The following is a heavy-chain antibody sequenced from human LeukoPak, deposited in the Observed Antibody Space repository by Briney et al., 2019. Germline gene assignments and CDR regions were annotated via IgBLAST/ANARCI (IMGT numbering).Heavy chain of an antibody. V-gene: IGHV4-59*01. CDR2: IYIGGY. Sequence: SETLSLTCTVSGDSISSSYWSWIRQPPGKGLEWIGFIYIGGYNYNPSLKSRVTMSVDTSKNQVSLKVSSVTAADTAVYFCARQPPDTASFDYWGQGTLVTVSS. CDR3: ARQPPDTASFDY. CDR1: GDSISSSY. D-gene: IGHD3-22*01. J-gene: IGHJ4*02.